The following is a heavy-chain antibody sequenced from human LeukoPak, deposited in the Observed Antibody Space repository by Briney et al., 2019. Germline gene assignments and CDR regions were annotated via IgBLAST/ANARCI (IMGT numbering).Heavy chain of an antibody. CDR3: ARDLQLAALYYYYYGMDV. CDR2: ISSSGSTI. J-gene: IGHJ6*02. V-gene: IGHV3-48*04. CDR1: GFTFSSYS. D-gene: IGHD1-1*01. Sequence: GGSLRLSCAASGFTFSSYSMNWVRQAPGKGLEWVSYISSSGSTIYYADSVKGRFTISRDNAKNSLYLQMNSLRAEDTAVYYCARDLQLAALYYYYYGMDVWGQGTTVTVSS.